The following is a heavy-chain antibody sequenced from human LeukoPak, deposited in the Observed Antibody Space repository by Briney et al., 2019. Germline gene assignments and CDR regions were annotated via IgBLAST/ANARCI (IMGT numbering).Heavy chain of an antibody. D-gene: IGHD3-10*01. CDR3: ARGIYGSAFHY. V-gene: IGHV3-48*01. Sequence: GGSLRLSCAASGFTFSKHSMNWVRQAPGKGLEWVSYISSSSRTIYYADSVKGRFTIFRDNAKNSLYLQMNSLRAEDTAVYYCARGIYGSAFHYWGQGTLVTVSS. J-gene: IGHJ4*02. CDR2: ISSSSRTI. CDR1: GFTFSKHS.